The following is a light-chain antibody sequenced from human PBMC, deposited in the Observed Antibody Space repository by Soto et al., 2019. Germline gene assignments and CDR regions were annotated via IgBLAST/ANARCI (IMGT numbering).Light chain of an antibody. CDR3: HQYGSSLGT. Sequence: EIVLTQSPSTVSLSPGEGATLSCRSSQSVTGTNLAWYQQRPGQAPRLLIYDAVRRATGIPDRFSGSGSGTDFTLTISRLEPEDFAVYYCHQYGSSLGTFGQGANVDIK. V-gene: IGKV3-20*01. CDR2: DAV. J-gene: IGKJ2*01. CDR1: QSVTGTN.